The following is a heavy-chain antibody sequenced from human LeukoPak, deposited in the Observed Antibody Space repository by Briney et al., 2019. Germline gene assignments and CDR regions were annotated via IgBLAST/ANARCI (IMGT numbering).Heavy chain of an antibody. J-gene: IGHJ6*03. CDR3: ARQVSDYFYYYIDV. V-gene: IGHV4-39*01. CDR1: GGSISSSSYY. CDR2: ICYSGTT. Sequence: SETLSLTCSVSGGSISSSSYYWNWIRQPPGRGLEWVGRICYSGTTYYNSSLKIRVTISEDTSKNRFSLMLTSATAADTAVYYCARQVSDYFYYYIDVWGEGTTVIVSS.